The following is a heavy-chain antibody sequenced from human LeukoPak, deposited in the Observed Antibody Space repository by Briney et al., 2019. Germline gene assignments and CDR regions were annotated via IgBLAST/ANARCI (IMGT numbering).Heavy chain of an antibody. CDR2: IYSGGST. J-gene: IGHJ4*02. Sequence: GGSLRLSCAASGFTVSSNHMSWVRQAPGKGLEWVSVIYSGGSTYYADPVKGRFTISRDNSKNTLYLQMNSLRAEDTAVYYCAKDLSFGSTGFDYWGQGTLVTVSS. D-gene: IGHD1-14*01. V-gene: IGHV3-66*02. CDR3: AKDLSFGSTGFDY. CDR1: GFTVSSNH.